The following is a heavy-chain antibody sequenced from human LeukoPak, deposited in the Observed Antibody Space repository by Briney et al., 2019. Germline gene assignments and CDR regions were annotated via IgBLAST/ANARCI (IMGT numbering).Heavy chain of an antibody. CDR1: GASMNGHY. CDR3: ARVFRGAVTSNWFDP. J-gene: IGHJ5*02. D-gene: IGHD3-3*01. Sequence: PSETLSLTCSVSGASMNGHYWTWIRLSPAKGLQWIGYISDSGSTSYNPSLRSRVIMALEASKTEFSLRLNSVTVADTAVYYCARVFRGAVTSNWFDPWGQGTLVTVSS. V-gene: IGHV4-59*11. CDR2: ISDSGST.